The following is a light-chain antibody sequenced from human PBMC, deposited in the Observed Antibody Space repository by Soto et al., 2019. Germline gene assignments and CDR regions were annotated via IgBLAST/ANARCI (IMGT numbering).Light chain of an antibody. CDR2: SNN. CDR3: AAWEDSLNGVV. CDR1: SSNIGSNT. J-gene: IGLJ2*01. Sequence: QSVLTQPPSASGTPGQRVTISCSGSSSNIGSNTVNWYQQLPGTAPKLLIYSNNQRPSGVTDRFSGSKSGTSASLAISGLQSEDEADYYCAAWEDSLNGVVVGGGTKLTVL. V-gene: IGLV1-44*01.